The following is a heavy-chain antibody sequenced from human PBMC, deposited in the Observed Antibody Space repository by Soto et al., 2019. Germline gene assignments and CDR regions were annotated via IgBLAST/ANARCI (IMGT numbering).Heavy chain of an antibody. CDR2: ISGSGGST. CDR1: GFTFSSYA. J-gene: IGHJ4*02. CDR3: ARGGDIVVVPAVDDYFDY. D-gene: IGHD2-2*01. Sequence: PGGSLRLSCAASGFTFSSYAMSWVRQAPGKGLEWVSAISGSGGSTYYADSVKGRFTISRDNSKNTLYLQMNSLRAEDTAVYYCARGGDIVVVPAVDDYFDYWGQGTLVTVSS. V-gene: IGHV3-23*01.